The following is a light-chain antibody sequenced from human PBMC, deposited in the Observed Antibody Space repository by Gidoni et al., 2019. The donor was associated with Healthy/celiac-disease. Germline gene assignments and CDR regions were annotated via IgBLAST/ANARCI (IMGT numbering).Light chain of an antibody. Sequence: ELVLTQSPGTLSWSPGERATLSCRASQSVSSSYLAWYQQKPGQAPRLLIYGASSRATGIPDRFSGSGSGTDFTLTISRLEPEDFAVYYCQQYGSSPGTLRQGTKVEIK. CDR3: QQYGSSPGT. CDR1: QSVSSSY. CDR2: GAS. V-gene: IGKV3-20*01. J-gene: IGKJ1*01.